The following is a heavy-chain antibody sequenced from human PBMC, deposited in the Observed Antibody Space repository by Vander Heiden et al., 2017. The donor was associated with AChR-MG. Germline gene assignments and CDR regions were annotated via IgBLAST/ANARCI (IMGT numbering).Heavy chain of an antibody. CDR2: MSYDGSNT. CDR1: GFTFNPYA. CDR3: ARGWRGRGLGWDSYYFDY. D-gene: IGHD3-3*01. Sequence: QVHLAESGGGVVQPGRSLRLSCAASGFTFNPYAMQWGRQAPGKGLEWVALMSYDGSNTYYADSVKGRFTISRDDSKNTLYLQMNSLGTEDTAVYYCARGWRGRGLGWDSYYFDYWGQGTLVTVSS. V-gene: IGHV3-30-3*01. J-gene: IGHJ4*02.